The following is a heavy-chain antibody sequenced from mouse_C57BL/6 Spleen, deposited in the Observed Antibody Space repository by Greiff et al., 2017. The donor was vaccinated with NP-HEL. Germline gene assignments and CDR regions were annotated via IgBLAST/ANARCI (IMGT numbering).Heavy chain of an antibody. Sequence: VQLQQSGAELVKPGASVKLSCKASGYTFTSYWMHWVKQRPGQGLEWIGMIHPNSGSTNYNEKFKSKATLTVDKSSSTAYMQLSSLTSEDSAVYYWARETTVHWYFDVWGTGTTVTVSS. CDR1: GYTFTSYW. J-gene: IGHJ1*03. D-gene: IGHD1-1*01. V-gene: IGHV1-64*01. CDR3: ARETTVHWYFDV. CDR2: IHPNSGST.